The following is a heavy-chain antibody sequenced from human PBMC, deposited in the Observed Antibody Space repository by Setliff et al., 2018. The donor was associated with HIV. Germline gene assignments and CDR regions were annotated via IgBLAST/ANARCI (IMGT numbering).Heavy chain of an antibody. Sequence: SETLSLTCTVSGGSISSRSYYWSWIRQPAGKGLEWIGQIYTSGSTNYNPSLKGRVTVSVDTSINQFSLKLSSVTAADTSVYYCARHSSSGYLPYYFDYWGQGTLVTVSS. CDR3: ARHSSSGYLPYYFDY. V-gene: IGHV4-61*09. D-gene: IGHD3-3*01. CDR2: IYTSGST. CDR1: GGSISSRSYY. J-gene: IGHJ4*02.